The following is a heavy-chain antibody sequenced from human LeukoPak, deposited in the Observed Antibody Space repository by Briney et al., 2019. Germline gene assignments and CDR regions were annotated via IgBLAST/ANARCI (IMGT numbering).Heavy chain of an antibody. D-gene: IGHD6-13*01. V-gene: IGHV4-34*01. Sequence: SETLSLTCAVYGGSFSGYYWSWIRQPPGKGLEWIGEINHSGSTNYNPSLESRVTISVDTSKNQFSLNLNSVTAADTAMFYCARAPVVAAAEAFDIWGLGTMVTVSS. CDR2: INHSGST. CDR3: ARAPVVAAAEAFDI. J-gene: IGHJ3*02. CDR1: GGSFSGYY.